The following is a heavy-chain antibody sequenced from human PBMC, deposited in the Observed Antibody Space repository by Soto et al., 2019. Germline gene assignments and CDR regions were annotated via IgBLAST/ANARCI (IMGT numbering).Heavy chain of an antibody. CDR3: ARERGYSYGSDYGMDV. D-gene: IGHD5-18*01. V-gene: IGHV4-59*01. CDR1: GGSISSYY. CDR2: IYYSGST. Sequence: SETLSLTCTVSGGSISSYYWSWIRQPPGKGLEWIGYIYYSGSTNYNPSLKSRVTISVDTSKNQFSLKLSSVTAADTAVYHCARERGYSYGSDYGMDVWGQRSMVTASS. J-gene: IGHJ6*02.